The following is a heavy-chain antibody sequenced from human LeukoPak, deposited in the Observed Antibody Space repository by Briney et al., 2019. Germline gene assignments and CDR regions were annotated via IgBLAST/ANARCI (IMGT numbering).Heavy chain of an antibody. CDR3: ATLPISWYSPFDI. D-gene: IGHD6-13*01. V-gene: IGHV5-51*01. Sequence: GESLKISCKGSGYSFTSYWIGWVRQMPGKGLEWMGIIYPSDSDTRYSPSFQGQVTISADKSISTAYLQWRCLEASDTAMYYCATLPISWYSPFDIWGQGTMVTVSS. CDR2: IYPSDSDT. J-gene: IGHJ3*02. CDR1: GYSFTSYW.